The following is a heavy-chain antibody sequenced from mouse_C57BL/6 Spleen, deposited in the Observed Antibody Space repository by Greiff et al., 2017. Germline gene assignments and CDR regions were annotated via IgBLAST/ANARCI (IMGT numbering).Heavy chain of an antibody. Sequence: QVHVKQSGPELVKPGASVKISCKASGYAFSSSWMNWVKQRPGKGLEWIGRIYPGDGDTNYNGKFKGKATLTADKSSSTAYMQLSSLTSEDSAVYFCARDSSPRYFDVWGTGTTVTVSS. D-gene: IGHD1-1*01. CDR2: IYPGDGDT. CDR3: ARDSSPRYFDV. CDR1: GYAFSSSW. V-gene: IGHV1-82*01. J-gene: IGHJ1*03.